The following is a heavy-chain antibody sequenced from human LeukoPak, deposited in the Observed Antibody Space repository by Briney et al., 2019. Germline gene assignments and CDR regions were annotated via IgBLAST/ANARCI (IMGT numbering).Heavy chain of an antibody. CDR1: GFTFSSYA. CDR3: AKVYYGGYEYYFDY. CDR2: ISGSGGST. D-gene: IGHD4-17*01. V-gene: IGHV3-23*01. J-gene: IGHJ4*02. Sequence: PGGSLRLSCAASGFTFSSYAMSWVRQAPGKGLEWVSAISGSGGSTYYADSVKGRFTIPRDNSKNTLYLQMNSLRAEDTAVYYCAKVYYGGYEYYFDYWGQGTLVTVSS.